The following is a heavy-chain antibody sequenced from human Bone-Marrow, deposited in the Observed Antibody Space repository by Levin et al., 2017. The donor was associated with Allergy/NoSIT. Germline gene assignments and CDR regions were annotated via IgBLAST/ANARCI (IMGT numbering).Heavy chain of an antibody. D-gene: IGHD3-10*01. CDR1: GLTFSAND. J-gene: IGHJ6*02. V-gene: IGHV3-13*01. Sequence: GESLKISCAASGLTFSANDIQWVRQVKGKGLEWVSLIGIRGDTYYADSVKGRFIVSRENDKNSSFLQMNNLIVGDTAIYYCARDPSGRGMDVWGQGTTVTVSS. CDR2: IGIRGDT. CDR3: ARDPSGRGMDV.